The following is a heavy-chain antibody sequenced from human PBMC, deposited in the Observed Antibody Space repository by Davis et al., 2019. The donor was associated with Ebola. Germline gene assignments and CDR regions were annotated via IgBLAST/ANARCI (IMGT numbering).Heavy chain of an antibody. J-gene: IGHJ4*02. Sequence: AASVKVSCKASGYTFTSYGISWVRQAPGQGLEWMGRINPKSVDTNYAQKFQGRVTMTRDTSISTAYVELSRLRSDDTAVYYCAGGVYSGYDSPFDYWGQGTLVTVSS. CDR2: INPKSVDT. CDR3: AGGVYSGYDSPFDY. V-gene: IGHV1-2*06. D-gene: IGHD5-12*01. CDR1: GYTFTSYG.